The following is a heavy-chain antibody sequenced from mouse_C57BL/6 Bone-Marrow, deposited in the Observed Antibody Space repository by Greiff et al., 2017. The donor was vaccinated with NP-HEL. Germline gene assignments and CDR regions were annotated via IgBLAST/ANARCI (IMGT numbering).Heavy chain of an antibody. D-gene: IGHD1-1*01. CDR2: IYPGDGDT. CDR1: GYAFSSSW. CDR3: APVLYYYGSSSFAY. V-gene: IGHV1-82*01. J-gene: IGHJ3*01. Sequence: VMLQESGPELVKPGASVKISCKASGYAFSSSWMNWVKQRPGKGLEWIGRIYPGDGDTNYNGKFKGKATLTADKSSSTAYMQLSSLTSEDSAVYFCAPVLYYYGSSSFAYWGQGTLVTVSA.